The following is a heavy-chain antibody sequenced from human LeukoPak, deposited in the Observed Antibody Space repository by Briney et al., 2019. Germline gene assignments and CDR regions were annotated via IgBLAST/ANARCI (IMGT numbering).Heavy chain of an antibody. CDR2: IYHSGST. D-gene: IGHD3-16*02. Sequence: SETLPLTCTVSGYSISSGYYWGWIRQPPGKGLEWIGSIYHSGSTYYNPSLKSRVTISVDTSKNQFSLKLSSVTAADTAVYYCARDLTFGGVIAIPRAGNWFDPWGQGTLVTVSS. J-gene: IGHJ5*02. V-gene: IGHV4-38-2*02. CDR3: ARDLTFGGVIAIPRAGNWFDP. CDR1: GYSISSGYY.